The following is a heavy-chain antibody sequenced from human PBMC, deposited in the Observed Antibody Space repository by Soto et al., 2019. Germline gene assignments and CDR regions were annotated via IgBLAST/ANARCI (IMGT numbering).Heavy chain of an antibody. CDR2: ISSSSSTI. D-gene: IGHD6-13*01. Sequence: PGGSLRLSYAASGFTFSSYSMNWVRQAPGKGLEWVSYISSSSSTIYYADSVKGRFTISRDNAKNSLYLQMNSLRAEDTAVYYCARHPERIAEIGWFDSWGQGTLVTVSS. J-gene: IGHJ5*01. V-gene: IGHV3-48*01. CDR3: ARHPERIAEIGWFDS. CDR1: GFTFSSYS.